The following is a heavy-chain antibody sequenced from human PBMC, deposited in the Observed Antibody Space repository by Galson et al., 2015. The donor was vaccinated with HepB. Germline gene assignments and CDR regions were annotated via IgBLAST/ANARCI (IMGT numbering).Heavy chain of an antibody. D-gene: IGHD2-2*01. CDR1: GYTFTSYG. CDR3: ARVVVVPAAIRDGYYYYYMDV. J-gene: IGHJ6*03. CDR2: NSAYNGNT. V-gene: IGHV1-18*01. Sequence: SVKVSCKASGYTFTSYGISWVRQAPGQELEWMGWNSAYNGNTNYAQKLQGRVTMTTDTSTSTAYMELRSLRSDDTAVYYCARVVVVPAAIRDGYYYYYMDVWGKGTTVTVSS.